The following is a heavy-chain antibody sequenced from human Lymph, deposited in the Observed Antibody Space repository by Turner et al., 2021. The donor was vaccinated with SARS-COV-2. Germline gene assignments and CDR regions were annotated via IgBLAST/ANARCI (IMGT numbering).Heavy chain of an antibody. D-gene: IGHD2-15*01. CDR1: GYTFTSYY. V-gene: IGHV1-46*01. CDR2: INPSGDST. J-gene: IGHJ4*02. CDR3: ARVGPGGFDY. Sequence: QVQLLQSGAEVKKPGASVTVSCKASGYTFTSYYMHWVRQAPGQGLEWMGIINPSGDSTSYAQKFQCRVTMNRDTSTSTVYMELSSLRSEDTAVYYCARVGPGGFDYWGQGTTVTVSS.